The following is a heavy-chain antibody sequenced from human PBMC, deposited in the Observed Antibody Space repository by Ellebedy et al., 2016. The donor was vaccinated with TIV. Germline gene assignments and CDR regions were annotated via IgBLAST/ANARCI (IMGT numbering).Heavy chain of an antibody. CDR3: ATSAAIDAFDI. CDR1: GGSVIRSGHY. D-gene: IGHD6-25*01. V-gene: IGHV4-39*02. J-gene: IGHJ3*02. CDR2: LYYSGST. Sequence: SETLSLXXSVSGGSVIRSGHYYTWIRQPPGKGLEWIGGLYYSGSTWYNPSLKSRITISVDTSKNHFSLRLHSVTAADTAVYYCATSAAIDAFDIWGQGTMVTVSS.